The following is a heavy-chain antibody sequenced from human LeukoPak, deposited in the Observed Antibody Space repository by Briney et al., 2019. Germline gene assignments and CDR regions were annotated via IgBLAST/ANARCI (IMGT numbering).Heavy chain of an antibody. J-gene: IGHJ4*02. D-gene: IGHD2-2*01. Sequence: PGGSLRLSCAASGFTFVEYAMSWVRQAPGKGLEWVSTISGSGTTTYYADSVKGRFTISGDNSKNTLYLQMNSLRAEDTAMYYCARDSIFAARAEYHFDYWGQGTLVTVSS. CDR1: GFTFVEYA. CDR3: ARDSIFAARAEYHFDY. V-gene: IGHV3-23*01. CDR2: ISGSGTTT.